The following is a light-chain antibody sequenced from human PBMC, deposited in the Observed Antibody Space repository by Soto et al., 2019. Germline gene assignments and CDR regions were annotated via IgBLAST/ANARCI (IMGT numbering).Light chain of an antibody. V-gene: IGLV2-14*01. J-gene: IGLJ1*01. CDR2: DVT. CDR1: SSDVGGYNY. Sequence: QSVLTQPPSVSGSPGQSITISCTGTSSDVGGYNYVSWYQQHPVKAPKLMIYDVTNRPSGVSDRFSRSKSGNTASLTISGLQAEDEADYYCSSYTSSSTPYVFGTGTKV. CDR3: SSYTSSSTPYV.